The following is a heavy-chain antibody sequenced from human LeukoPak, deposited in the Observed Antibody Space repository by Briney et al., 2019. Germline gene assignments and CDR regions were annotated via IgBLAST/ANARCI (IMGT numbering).Heavy chain of an antibody. CDR1: VGSFSGYY. CDR3: ARDPDYYGSGSHDDY. D-gene: IGHD3-10*01. V-gene: IGHV4-34*01. CDR2: INHSGST. Sequence: NPSETLSLTCAVYVGSFSGYYWSWIRQPPGKGLEWIGEINHSGSTNYNPSLKSRVTISVDTSKNQFSLKLSSVTAADTAVYYCARDPDYYGSGSHDDYWGQGTLVTVSS. J-gene: IGHJ4*02.